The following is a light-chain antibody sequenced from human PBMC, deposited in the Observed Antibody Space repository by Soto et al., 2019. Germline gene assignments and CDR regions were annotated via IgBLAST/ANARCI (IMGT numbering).Light chain of an antibody. CDR2: DAS. Sequence: DIQMTQSPSTLSASVGDRVTITCRASQSISSWLAWYQQKPWKAPKLLIYDASSLESGVPSRFSGSGSGTEFTLTINSLQPDDFATYYCQEYNSNSYTFGQGNKLEIE. V-gene: IGKV1-5*01. CDR3: QEYNSNSYT. CDR1: QSISSW. J-gene: IGKJ2*01.